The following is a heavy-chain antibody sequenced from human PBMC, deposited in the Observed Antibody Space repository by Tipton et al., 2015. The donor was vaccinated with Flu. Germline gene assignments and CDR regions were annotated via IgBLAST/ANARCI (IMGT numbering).Heavy chain of an antibody. Sequence: TLSLTCAVSGYSISSGYYWGWIRQPPGKGLEWIGSIYHRVGTYYTPPLKSRVTISVDTSKNQFSLKLTSVTAADTAVYYCARTYDNSVYGDRIWSDLWGQGTLVTVSS. CDR1: GYSISSGYY. D-gene: IGHD3-22*01. CDR2: IYHRVGT. J-gene: IGHJ5*02. V-gene: IGHV4-38-2*01. CDR3: ARTYDNSVYGDRIWSDL.